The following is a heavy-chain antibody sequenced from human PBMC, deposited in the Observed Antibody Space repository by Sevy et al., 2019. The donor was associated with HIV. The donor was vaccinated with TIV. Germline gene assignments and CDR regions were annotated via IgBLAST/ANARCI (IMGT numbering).Heavy chain of an antibody. CDR2: LSGSGGST. Sequence: GSLRLSCAASGFTFSIYAMSWVRQAPGKGLEWVSGLSGSGGSTYYADSVKGRFTISSDNSKNTLYLQMNSLRAEDTAVYYCAKDQGDYVWGTFRDYWGQGTLVTVSS. CDR3: AKDQGDYVWGTFRDY. CDR1: GFTFSIYA. V-gene: IGHV3-23*01. J-gene: IGHJ4*02. D-gene: IGHD3-16*02.